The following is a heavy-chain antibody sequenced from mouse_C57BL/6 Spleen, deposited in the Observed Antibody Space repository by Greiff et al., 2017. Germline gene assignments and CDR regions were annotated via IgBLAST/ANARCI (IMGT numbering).Heavy chain of an antibody. CDR1: GFSLTSYG. J-gene: IGHJ4*01. CDR2: IWSGGST. CDR3: ARGDYDYEDYAMDY. D-gene: IGHD2-4*01. Sequence: QVQLKESGPGLVQPSQSLSITCTVSGFSLTSYGVHWVRQSPGKGLEWLGVIWSGGSTDYNAAFISRLSISKDNSKSQVFFKMNSLQADDTAIYYCARGDYDYEDYAMDYWGQGTSVTVSS. V-gene: IGHV2-2*01.